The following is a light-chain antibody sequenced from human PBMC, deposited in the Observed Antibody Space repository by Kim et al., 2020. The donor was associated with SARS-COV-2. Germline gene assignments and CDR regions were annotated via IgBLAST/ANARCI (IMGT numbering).Light chain of an antibody. J-gene: IGLJ3*02. V-gene: IGLV1-47*01. CDR2: RSN. Sequence: GQRVTISCSGSRSNIGENYVYWYQQLPGTAPKLLIYRSNQRPSGVPDRFSASKSGTSASLAISGLRSEDEAAYYCASWDDSLSGWVFGGGTQLTVL. CDR1: RSNIGENY. CDR3: ASWDDSLSGWV.